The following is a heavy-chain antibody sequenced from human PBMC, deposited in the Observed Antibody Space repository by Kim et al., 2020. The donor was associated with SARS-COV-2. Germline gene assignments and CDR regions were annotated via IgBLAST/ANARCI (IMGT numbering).Heavy chain of an antibody. J-gene: IGHJ4*02. CDR2: T. CDR3: ARGARRRRVDY. D-gene: IGHD1-1*01. Sequence: TGYAQTFQGRVTMTRNTSISTAYMELSSLRSEDTAVYYCARGARRRRVDYWGQGTLVTVSS. V-gene: IGHV1-8*01.